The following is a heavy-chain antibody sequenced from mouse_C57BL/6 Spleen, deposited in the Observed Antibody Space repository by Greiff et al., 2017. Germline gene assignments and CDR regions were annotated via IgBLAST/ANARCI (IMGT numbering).Heavy chain of an antibody. Sequence: VQLQQSGAELARPGASVEMSCKASGYTFTSYTMHWVKQRPGQGLEWIGYINPSSGYTKYNQKFKDKATLTADKSSSTAYMQLSSLTSEDSAVYYCARSDYYGSSPFGAMDYWGQGTSVTVSS. CDR1: GYTFTSYT. J-gene: IGHJ4*01. D-gene: IGHD1-1*01. CDR3: ARSDYYGSSPFGAMDY. CDR2: INPSSGYT. V-gene: IGHV1-4*01.